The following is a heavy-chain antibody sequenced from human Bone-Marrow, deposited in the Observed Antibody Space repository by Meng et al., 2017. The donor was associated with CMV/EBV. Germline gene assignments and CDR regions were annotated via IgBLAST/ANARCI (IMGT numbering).Heavy chain of an antibody. Sequence: GESLKISCAVSGFAVTSTYMTWVRQAPGKGLEWVSVIYSGGYTYYADFVKGRFTISRDNSKNTLYLQMNSLGDEDTAVYYCARADSSSMFYYYYGMDVWGQGTTVTVSS. CDR3: ARADSSSMFYYYYGMDV. CDR1: GFAVTSTY. J-gene: IGHJ6*02. V-gene: IGHV3-66*02. CDR2: IYSGGYT. D-gene: IGHD6-6*01.